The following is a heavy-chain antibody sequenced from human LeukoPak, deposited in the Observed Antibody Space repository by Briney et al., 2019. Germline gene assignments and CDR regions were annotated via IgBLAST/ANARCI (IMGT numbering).Heavy chain of an antibody. CDR2: INPNSGGT. J-gene: IGHJ4*02. D-gene: IGHD1-26*01. CDR3: ANTQRELLHFDY. Sequence: ASVKVSCKASGYTFTGYYMHWVRQAPGQGLEWMGRINPNSGGTNCAQKFQGRVTMTRDTSISTAYMELSSLRSEDTAVYYCANTQRELLHFDYWGQGTLVTVSS. CDR1: GYTFTGYY. V-gene: IGHV1-2*06.